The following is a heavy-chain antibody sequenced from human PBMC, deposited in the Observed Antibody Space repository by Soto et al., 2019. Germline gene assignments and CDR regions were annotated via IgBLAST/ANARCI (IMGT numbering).Heavy chain of an antibody. V-gene: IGHV5-51*01. J-gene: IGHJ3*02. D-gene: IGHD3-22*01. CDR3: ARHRVDYYDSSGYYYDDAFDI. CDR2: IYPGDAET. Sequence: GESLKISGKGSGYSFTSYWIGWVRQMPGKGREWMGIIYPGDAETRYSPAYRGQVTISADKSISTAYLQWSSLKASDTAMYYCARHRVDYYDSSGYYYDDAFDIWGQGTMVTVSS. CDR1: GYSFTSYW.